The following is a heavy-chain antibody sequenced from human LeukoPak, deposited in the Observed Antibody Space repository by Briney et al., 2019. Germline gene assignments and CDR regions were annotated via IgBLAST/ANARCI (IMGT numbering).Heavy chain of an antibody. D-gene: IGHD3-10*02. J-gene: IGHJ4*02. CDR3: ASYDVRGGAPDY. CDR2: IYYSGST. Sequence: SETLSLTCTVSGGSISSYYWSWIRQPPGKGLEWVGYIYYSGSTNYNPSLKSRVTISVDTSKNQFSLKLSSVTAADTAVYYCASYDVRGGAPDYWGQGTLVTVSS. CDR1: GGSISSYY. V-gene: IGHV4-59*01.